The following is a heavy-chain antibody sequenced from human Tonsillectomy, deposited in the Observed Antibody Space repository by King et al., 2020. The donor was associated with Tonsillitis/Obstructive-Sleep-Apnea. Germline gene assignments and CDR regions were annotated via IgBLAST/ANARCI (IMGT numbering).Heavy chain of an antibody. Sequence: VQLQESGPGLVKPSETLSLTCTVSGGSISSYYWSWIRQPPGKGLEWIGYIYYSGSTNYNPSLKSRVTISVDTSKNQFYLKLSSVTAADTAVYYCARRGSSSPDHDAFYIWGQGTMVTVSS. D-gene: IGHD6-13*01. CDR2: IYYSGST. CDR1: GGSISSYY. J-gene: IGHJ3*02. V-gene: IGHV4-59*08. CDR3: ARRGSSSPDHDAFYI.